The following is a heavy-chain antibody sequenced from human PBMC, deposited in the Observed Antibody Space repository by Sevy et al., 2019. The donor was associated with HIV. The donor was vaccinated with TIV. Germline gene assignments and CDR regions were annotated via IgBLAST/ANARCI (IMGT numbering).Heavy chain of an antibody. J-gene: IGHJ2*01. Sequence: VSVKVSCKTSGHTVTGYFIHWVRQAPGQGLEWMGRICPNSGGTKYAQNFQGRVTMTRDTSISTAYMELSRLRSDDTAFYYGARDLAGTAGAYFDLCGRGTLVTVSS. CDR3: ARDLAGTAGAYFDL. CDR1: GHTVTGYF. D-gene: IGHD6-19*01. V-gene: IGHV1-2*06. CDR2: ICPNSGGT.